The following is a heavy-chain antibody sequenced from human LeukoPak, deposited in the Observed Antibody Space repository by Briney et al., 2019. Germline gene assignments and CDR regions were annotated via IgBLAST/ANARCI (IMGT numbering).Heavy chain of an antibody. D-gene: IGHD6-13*01. CDR2: IDPSDSYT. V-gene: IGHV5-10-1*01. CDR1: GXXFTSYW. CDR3: ARAIAAAGKGGNWFDP. J-gene: IGHJ5*02. Sequence: GESLRISCKGSGXXFTSYWISWVXXXXXXGLXWMGRIDPSDSYTNSSPSFQGPVTISADKSIRTAYLQWSSLKASDTAMYYCARAIAAAGKGGNWFDPWGQGTLVTVSS.